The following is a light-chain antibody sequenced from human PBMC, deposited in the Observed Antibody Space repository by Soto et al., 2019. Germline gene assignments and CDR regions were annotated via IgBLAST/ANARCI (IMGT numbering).Light chain of an antibody. CDR3: HEYNTWPWT. CDR2: GAS. CDR1: QSVNSN. Sequence: ETVMKQSPATLSVSPGERATLSCRASQSVNSNLAWYQQKLGQAPRVLVFGASTRATGIPARFSGSGSGTEFSLTINSQQSEDFAVYYCHEYNTWPWTFGQGTKVEIK. V-gene: IGKV3-15*01. J-gene: IGKJ1*01.